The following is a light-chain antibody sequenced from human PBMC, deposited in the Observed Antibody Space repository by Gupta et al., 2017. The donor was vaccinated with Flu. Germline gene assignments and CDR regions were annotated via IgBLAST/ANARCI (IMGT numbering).Light chain of an antibody. CDR3: CSYAGGSWV. CDR2: EGS. V-gene: IGLV2-23*01. CDR1: SSDVGNYNL. J-gene: IGLJ3*02. Sequence: QSALTQPASVSGSPGQSITISCTGTSSDVGNYNLVSWFQQQSGTAPKLMIYEGSVRPSGVSNRFSGSKSGTKASLTISGLQADDEADYYCCSYAGGSWVFGGGTKLTVL.